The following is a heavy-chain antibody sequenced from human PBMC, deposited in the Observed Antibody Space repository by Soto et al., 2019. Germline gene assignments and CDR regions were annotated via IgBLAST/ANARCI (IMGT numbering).Heavy chain of an antibody. Sequence: QVQLVQSGAEVKQPGSSVKVSCKASGGTFSSYAIDWVRQAPGQGLEWMGGIIPIFGTADYAQKFQGRVTITADESTSKAYMELSSPRSEDTAVYYCARGQTGGGWGYYFDYRGQGTLVSVSS. V-gene: IGHV1-69*12. CDR1: GGTFSSYA. CDR2: IIPIFGTA. CDR3: ARGQTGGGWGYYFDY. D-gene: IGHD3-16*01. J-gene: IGHJ4*02.